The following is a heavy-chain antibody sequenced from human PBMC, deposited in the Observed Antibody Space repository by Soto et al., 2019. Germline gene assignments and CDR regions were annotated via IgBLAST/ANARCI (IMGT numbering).Heavy chain of an antibody. CDR1: GYTFTRSG. CDR2: ISSYNGDT. D-gene: IGHD3-10*01. CDR3: ARKLRDHVDWFDP. Sequence: ASVKVSCKASGYTFTRSGISWVRQAPGQGPEWMGWISSYNGDTNYAQTFQGRVTMTTDTSTSTAYMELRSLRSDDTAVYYCARKLRDHVDWFDPWGQGTLVTVSS. J-gene: IGHJ5*02. V-gene: IGHV1-18*01.